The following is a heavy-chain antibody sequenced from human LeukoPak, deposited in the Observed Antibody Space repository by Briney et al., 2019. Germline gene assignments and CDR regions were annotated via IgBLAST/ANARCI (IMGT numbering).Heavy chain of an antibody. CDR2: ISSSGSTI. Sequence: GGSLRLSCAASGFTFSDYSMSWIRQAPGKGLEWVSYISSSGSTIYYADSVKGRFTISRDNAKNSLYVQMNSLRVEDTAVYYCARRKANGAFDYWGQGTLVTVSS. V-gene: IGHV3-11*04. CDR3: ARRKANGAFDY. CDR1: GFTFSDYS. D-gene: IGHD1-1*01. J-gene: IGHJ4*02.